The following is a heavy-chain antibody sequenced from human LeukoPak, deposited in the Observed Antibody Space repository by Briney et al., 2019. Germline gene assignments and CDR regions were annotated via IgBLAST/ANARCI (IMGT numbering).Heavy chain of an antibody. CDR2: IKYDGSEA. CDR3: ARDSTLSNY. V-gene: IGHV3-7*04. Sequence: GGPLRLSCAAPGLTFSSYWMTWVRQAPGKGLEWVATIKYDGSEAYYVDSVRGRFSIPRDNAKNSLYLQMNGLRAEDTAVYYCARDSTLSNYWGQGTVVTVSS. J-gene: IGHJ4*02. CDR1: GLTFSSYW. D-gene: IGHD3-16*01.